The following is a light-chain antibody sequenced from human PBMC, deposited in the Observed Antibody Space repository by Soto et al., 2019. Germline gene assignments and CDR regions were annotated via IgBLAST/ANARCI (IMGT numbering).Light chain of an antibody. V-gene: IGKV1-5*01. CDR1: QSISIW. Sequence: DIQMTQSPSTLSASVGDRFTITCRASQSISIWLAWYQQKPGKAPKLLIYDASSLESGVSLRFSGSGSGTEFTLTISSLQPDDFATYYCQQYNSYSRTFGQGTKVDIK. CDR3: QQYNSYSRT. J-gene: IGKJ1*01. CDR2: DAS.